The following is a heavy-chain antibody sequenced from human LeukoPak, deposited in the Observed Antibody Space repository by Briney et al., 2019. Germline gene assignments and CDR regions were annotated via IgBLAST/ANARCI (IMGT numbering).Heavy chain of an antibody. Sequence: GGSLRLSCAASGFTFSSYAMHWVRQAPGKGLEWVAVISYDGSNKYYADSVKGRFTISRDNSKNTLYLQMNSLRAEDTAVYYCANNIAARPVSAFDIWGQGTMVTVSS. CDR3: ANNIAARPVSAFDI. J-gene: IGHJ3*02. D-gene: IGHD6-6*01. V-gene: IGHV3-30-3*01. CDR2: ISYDGSNK. CDR1: GFTFSSYA.